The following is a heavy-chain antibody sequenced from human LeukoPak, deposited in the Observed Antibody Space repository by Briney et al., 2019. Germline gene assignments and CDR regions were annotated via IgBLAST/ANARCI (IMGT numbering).Heavy chain of an antibody. CDR3: ARHLYSSGYQGWFDP. D-gene: IGHD5-18*01. Sequence: SETLSLTCSVSGGSISHYYWSWIRQPQGKGLEWIGNSHYSGTSNYNPSLKSRVTISLDTTTNQVSLKVTSVTAADTAVYYCARHLYSSGYQGWFDPWGQGTLVTVSS. CDR1: GGSISHYY. J-gene: IGHJ5*02. CDR2: SHYSGTS. V-gene: IGHV4-59*08.